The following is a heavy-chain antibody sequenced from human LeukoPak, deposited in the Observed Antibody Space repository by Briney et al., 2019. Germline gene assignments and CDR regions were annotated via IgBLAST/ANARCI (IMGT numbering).Heavy chain of an antibody. V-gene: IGHV1-8*03. CDR2: MNPNSGNT. D-gene: IGHD3-3*01. Sequence: ASVKVSCKASGYTFTSYDINWVRQATGQGLEWMGWMNPNSGNTGYAQKFQGRVTITRNTSISTAYMELSSLRSEDTAVYYCARARTYYDFWSGYPHDDAFDIWGQGTMVTVSS. J-gene: IGHJ3*02. CDR3: ARARTYYDFWSGYPHDDAFDI. CDR1: GYTFTSYD.